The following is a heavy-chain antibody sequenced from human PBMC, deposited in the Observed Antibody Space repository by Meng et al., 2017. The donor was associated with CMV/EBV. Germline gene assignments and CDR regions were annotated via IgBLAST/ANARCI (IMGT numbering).Heavy chain of an antibody. CDR1: GFTVSSNY. J-gene: IGHJ5*02. CDR3: ARFLEWLGWFDP. D-gene: IGHD3-3*01. Sequence: GESLKISCAASGFTVSSNYMSWVRQAPGKGLEWVSVIYSGGSTYYADSVKGRFTISRDNSKNTLYLQMNSLRAEGTAVYYCARFLEWLGWFDPWGQGTLVTVSS. CDR2: IYSGGST. V-gene: IGHV3-66*02.